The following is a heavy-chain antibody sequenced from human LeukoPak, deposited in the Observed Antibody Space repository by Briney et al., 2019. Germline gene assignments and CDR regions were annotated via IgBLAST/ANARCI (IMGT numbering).Heavy chain of an antibody. CDR3: ARDDGGNSGTFADY. V-gene: IGHV3-30*04. D-gene: IGHD1-26*01. CDR1: GFSFDSYA. J-gene: IGHJ4*02. Sequence: PGGSLRLSCAASGFSFDSYALHWVRQAPGKGLEWMALISDDGRNQYYADSVKGRFTISRDNSKNTLYLQLNSLRTEDTAVYYCARDDGGNSGTFADYWGQGTLVTVSS. CDR2: ISDDGRNQ.